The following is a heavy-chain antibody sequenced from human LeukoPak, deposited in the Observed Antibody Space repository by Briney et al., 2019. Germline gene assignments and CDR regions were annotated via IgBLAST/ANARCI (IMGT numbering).Heavy chain of an antibody. CDR3: AKRGVVIRVILVGFHKEAYYFDS. CDR1: GITLSNYG. J-gene: IGHJ4*02. CDR2: LSGSGGGT. V-gene: IGHV3-23*01. D-gene: IGHD3-22*01. Sequence: GGSLRLSCAVSGITLSNYGMSWVRQAPGKGLEWVAGLSGSGGGTNYADSVKGRFTISRDNRKNTLYLQMNSLRAEDTAAYFCAKRGVVIRVILVGFHKEAYYFDSWGQGALVTVSS.